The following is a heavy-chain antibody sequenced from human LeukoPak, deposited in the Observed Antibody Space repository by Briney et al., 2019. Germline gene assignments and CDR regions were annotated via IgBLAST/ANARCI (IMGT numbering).Heavy chain of an antibody. V-gene: IGHV3-23*01. J-gene: IGHJ6*02. CDR1: GFTFSSYA. CDR2: ISGSGGST. CDR3: AKATDYYYYYGMDV. Sequence: GGSLRLSCAASGFTFSSYAMSWVRQAPAKGLEWVSAISGSGGSTYYADSVKGRFTISRDNSKNTLYLQMNSLRAEDTAVYYCAKATDYYYYYGMDVWGQGTTVTVSS.